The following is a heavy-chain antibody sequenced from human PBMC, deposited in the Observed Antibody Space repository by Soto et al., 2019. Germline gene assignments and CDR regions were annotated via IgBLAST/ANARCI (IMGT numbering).Heavy chain of an antibody. CDR3: ARGLLVTKVRGARDNYIHY. V-gene: IGHV1-18*01. CDR1: GYTFTSYG. Sequence: GASVKVSCKASGYTFTSYGISWVRQAPGQGLEWMGWISAYNGNTNYAQKLQGRVTMTTDTSTSTAYMELRSLRSDDTAVYYCARGLLVTKVRGARDNYIHYWGQGPPVTVSS. J-gene: IGHJ4*02. CDR2: ISAYNGNT. D-gene: IGHD3-10*01.